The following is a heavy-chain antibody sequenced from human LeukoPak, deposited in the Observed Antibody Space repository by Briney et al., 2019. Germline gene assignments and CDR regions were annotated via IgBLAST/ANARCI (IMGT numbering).Heavy chain of an antibody. V-gene: IGHV1-18*01. CDR3: ARTPGGGVWSGYYMDWFDP. D-gene: IGHD3-3*01. J-gene: IGHJ5*02. CDR1: GYTFTSCG. Sequence: ASVKVSCKASGYTFTSCGISWVRQAPGQGLEWVGWISAYNGNTNYAQKLQGRVTMTRDTSTSTVYMQLSSLRSEDTAVYYCARTPGGGVWSGYYMDWFDPWGQGTLVTVSS. CDR2: ISAYNGNT.